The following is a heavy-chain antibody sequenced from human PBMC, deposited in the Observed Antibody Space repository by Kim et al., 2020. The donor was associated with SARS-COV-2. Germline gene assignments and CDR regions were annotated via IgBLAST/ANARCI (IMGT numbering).Heavy chain of an antibody. CDR2: ISGSDGDT. D-gene: IGHD3-22*01. Sequence: GVSLRLSCAASGFTFSTYGMSWVRQAPGKGLEWVSGISGSDGDTNYADSVRGRFTISRDNSRSTLYLQMNSLRAEDTAIYYCAKHRHNSVTSLLGGDYWG. J-gene: IGHJ4*01. V-gene: IGHV3-23*01. CDR1: GFTFSTYG. CDR3: AKHRHNSVTSLLGGDY.